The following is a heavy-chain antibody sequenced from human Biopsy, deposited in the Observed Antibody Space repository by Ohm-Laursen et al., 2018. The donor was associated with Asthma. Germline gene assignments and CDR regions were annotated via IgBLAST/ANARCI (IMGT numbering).Heavy chain of an antibody. D-gene: IGHD6-13*01. V-gene: IGHV1-2*06. Sequence: ASVKVSCKASGYTFTSYYMHWMRQAPGQGLEWMGRINPNSGATNYAQKFQGRVTMTRDTSISTAYMEVSRLRSDDTAVYYCARGQKSAGDRWFDPWGPGTLVTVSS. CDR1: GYTFTSYY. CDR2: INPNSGAT. J-gene: IGHJ5*02. CDR3: ARGQKSAGDRWFDP.